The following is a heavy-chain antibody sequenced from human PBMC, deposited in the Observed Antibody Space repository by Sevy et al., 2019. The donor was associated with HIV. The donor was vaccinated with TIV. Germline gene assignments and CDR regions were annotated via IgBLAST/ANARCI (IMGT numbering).Heavy chain of an antibody. J-gene: IGHJ6*02. Sequence: GGSLRLSCAASGFTFSSYAMHWVRQAPGKGLEWVAVISYDGSNKYYADSVKGRFTISRDNSKNTLYLQMNSLRAEDTAVYYCARDPFYGKYYYYGMDVWGQGTTVTVSS. CDR3: ARDPFYGKYYYYGMDV. CDR2: ISYDGSNK. V-gene: IGHV3-30-3*01. D-gene: IGHD3-16*01. CDR1: GFTFSSYA.